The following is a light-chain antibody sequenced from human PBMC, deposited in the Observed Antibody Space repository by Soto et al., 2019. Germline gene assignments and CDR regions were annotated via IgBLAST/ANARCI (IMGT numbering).Light chain of an antibody. J-gene: IGKJ4*01. CDR3: LQDYNYPLT. CDR2: AAS. CDR1: QSIRND. V-gene: IGKV1-6*01. Sequence: AIQMTQSPSSLSASVGDRVTITCRASQSIRNDLGWYQQKPGKAPKLLIHAASNLQSGVPSTFSGSGSGTDFTLTISSLQPEDFATYYCLQDYNYPLTFGGGTKVEIK.